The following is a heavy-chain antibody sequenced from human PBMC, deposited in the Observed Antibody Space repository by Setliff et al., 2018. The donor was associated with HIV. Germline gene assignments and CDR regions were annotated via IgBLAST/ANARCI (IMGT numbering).Heavy chain of an antibody. D-gene: IGHD6-13*01. CDR1: GFTFSSYA. CDR2: ISYDGSNK. V-gene: IGHV3-30*07. Sequence: GGSLRLSCAASGFTFSSYAMHWVRQAPGKGLEWVAVISYDGSNKYYADSVKGRFTISRDNSKNTLYLQMNSLRAEDTAVYYCATLPAAIVSSTYYFDYWGQGTLVTVSS. CDR3: ATLPAAIVSSTYYFDY. J-gene: IGHJ4*02.